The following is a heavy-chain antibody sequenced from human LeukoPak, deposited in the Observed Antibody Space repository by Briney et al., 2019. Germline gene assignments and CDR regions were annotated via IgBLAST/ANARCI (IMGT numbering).Heavy chain of an antibody. CDR3: ARGSNGSGSHFDY. V-gene: IGHV4-34*01. D-gene: IGHD6-19*01. J-gene: IGHJ4*02. CDR1: GGSFSGYY. CDR2: INHSGST. Sequence: SETLSLTCAVYGGSFSGYYWSWIRQPPGKGLEWIGEINHSGSTNYNPSLKSRVTISVDTSKNQFSLKLGSVTAADTAVYYCARGSNGSGSHFDYWGQGTLVTVSS.